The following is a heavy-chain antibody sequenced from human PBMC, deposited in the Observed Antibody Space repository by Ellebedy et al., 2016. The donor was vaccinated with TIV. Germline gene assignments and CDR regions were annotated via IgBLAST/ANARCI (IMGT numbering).Heavy chain of an antibody. D-gene: IGHD3-22*01. CDR1: GFTFSSYA. V-gene: IGHV3-23*01. CDR3: SKGRGGGSDSSAPRYYFDY. J-gene: IGHJ4*02. Sequence: PGGSLRLSCAASGFTFSSYAMSWVRQAPGKGLEWVSTISNTGSRTYYAESVEGRFIISRDNSKKTLYLQMTSLRAEDTAVYYCSKGRGGGSDSSAPRYYFDYWGLGTLVTVSS. CDR2: ISNTGSRT.